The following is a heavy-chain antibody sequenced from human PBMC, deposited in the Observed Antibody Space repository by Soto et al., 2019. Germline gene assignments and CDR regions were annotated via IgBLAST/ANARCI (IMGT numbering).Heavy chain of an antibody. V-gene: IGHV3-23*01. CDR1: GFTFSSYA. D-gene: IGHD5-12*01. Sequence: SLRLSCAASGFTFSSYAMSWVRQAPGKGLEWVSAISGSGGSTYYADSVKGRFTISRDNSKNTLYLQMNSLRAEDTAVYYCAKDRRRGYSGYDFSDWFDPWGQGTLVTVSS. J-gene: IGHJ5*02. CDR2: ISGSGGST. CDR3: AKDRRRGYSGYDFSDWFDP.